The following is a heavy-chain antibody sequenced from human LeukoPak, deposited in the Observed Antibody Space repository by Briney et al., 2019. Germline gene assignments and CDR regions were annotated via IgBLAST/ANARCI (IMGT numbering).Heavy chain of an antibody. CDR2: IYYSGST. CDR3: AKAGGDGTLGTY. V-gene: IGHV4-39*01. J-gene: IGHJ4*02. CDR1: GGSISSSSYY. D-gene: IGHD1-1*01. Sequence: SETLSLTCTVSGGSISSSSYYWGWIRQPPGKGLEWIGSIYYSGSTYYNPSLKSRVTISVDTSKNQFSLKLSSVTAADTAVYYCAKAGGDGTLGTYWGQGTLVTVSS.